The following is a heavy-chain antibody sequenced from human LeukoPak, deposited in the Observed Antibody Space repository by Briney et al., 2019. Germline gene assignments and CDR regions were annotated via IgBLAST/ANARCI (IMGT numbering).Heavy chain of an antibody. CDR2: ISGSGGST. CDR3: AKNRGIAVAASFDY. V-gene: IGHV3-23*01. D-gene: IGHD6-19*01. Sequence: GGSLRLSCAASGFTFSSYAMSWVRQAPGKGLEWVSAISGSGGSTYYADSVKGRFTISRDNSKNTLYLQMNSLRAEDTAVYCCAKNRGIAVAASFDYWGQGTLVTVSS. CDR1: GFTFSSYA. J-gene: IGHJ4*02.